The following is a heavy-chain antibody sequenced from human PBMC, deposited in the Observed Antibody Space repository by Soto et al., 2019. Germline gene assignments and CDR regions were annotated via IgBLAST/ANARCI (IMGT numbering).Heavy chain of an antibody. D-gene: IGHD5-12*01. V-gene: IGHV1-69*02. J-gene: IGHJ2*01. CDR2: IIPILGIA. CDR1: GGTFSSYT. Sequence: VQLVQSGAEVKKPGSSVKVSCKASGGTFSSYTISWVRQAPGQGLEWMGRIIPILGIANYAQKFQGIVTITADKSTSTAYMELSSLRSEDTAVYYCARSGYDSSYWYFDLWGRGTLVTVSS. CDR3: ARSGYDSSYWYFDL.